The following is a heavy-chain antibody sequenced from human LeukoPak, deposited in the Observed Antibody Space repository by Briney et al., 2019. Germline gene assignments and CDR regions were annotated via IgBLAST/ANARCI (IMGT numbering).Heavy chain of an antibody. V-gene: IGHV3-23*01. D-gene: IGHD1-26*01. CDR2: ISGSDAST. CDR1: GFTLSTNA. CDR3: AKDVGKWESLHFFDY. Sequence: GGSLRLSCLTSGFTLSTNAMSWVRKAPGTGLEWISGISGSDASTYYADSVKGRLTISRDDSRNTLYLQMNILRGDDMAVNYCAKDVGKWESLHFFDYWGQGILVTVSS. J-gene: IGHJ4*02.